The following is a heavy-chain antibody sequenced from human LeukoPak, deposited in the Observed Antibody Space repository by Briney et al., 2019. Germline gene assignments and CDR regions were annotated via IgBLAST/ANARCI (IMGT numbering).Heavy chain of an antibody. V-gene: IGHV4-39*07. J-gene: IGHJ4*02. CDR3: AREVIAGGYFDY. Sequence: SETLSLTCTVSGGSISSSGYFWGWIRQPPGKGLAWIGSIHYSGSTYYDPSLKSRVSISVDTSKNQFSLRLRSVTAADTAVYYCAREVIAGGYFDYWGQGTLVTVSS. D-gene: IGHD2-21*01. CDR1: GGSISSSGYF. CDR2: IHYSGST.